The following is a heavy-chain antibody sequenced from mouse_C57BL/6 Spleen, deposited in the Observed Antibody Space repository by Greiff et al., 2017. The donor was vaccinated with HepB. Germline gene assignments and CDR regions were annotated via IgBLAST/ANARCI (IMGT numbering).Heavy chain of an antibody. D-gene: IGHD2-4*01. CDR2: INPSNGGT. CDR1: GYTFTSYW. J-gene: IGHJ3*01. V-gene: IGHV1-53*01. Sequence: QVQLQQPGTELVKPGASVKLSCKASGYTFTSYWMHWVKQRPGQGLEWIGNINPSNGGTNYNEKFKSKATLTVDKSSSTAYMQLSSLTSEDSAVYYCAREDYDYDGRAWFAYWGQGALVTVSA. CDR3: AREDYDYDGRAWFAY.